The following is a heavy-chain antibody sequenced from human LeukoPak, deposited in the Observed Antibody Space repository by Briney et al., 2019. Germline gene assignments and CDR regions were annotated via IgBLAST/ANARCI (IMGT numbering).Heavy chain of an antibody. D-gene: IGHD2-2*01. CDR2: INPNSGGT. Sequence: ASVKVSRKSSVYTFTGYYMHWVRQPPGQGLEWMGWINPNSGGTNYAQKFQGRVTMTRDRSISTAYMELRRLRSDDTAVYYCANSYCSSTSCYDLAAFDIWGQGTMVTVSS. V-gene: IGHV1-2*02. J-gene: IGHJ3*02. CDR3: ANSYCSSTSCYDLAAFDI. CDR1: VYTFTGYY.